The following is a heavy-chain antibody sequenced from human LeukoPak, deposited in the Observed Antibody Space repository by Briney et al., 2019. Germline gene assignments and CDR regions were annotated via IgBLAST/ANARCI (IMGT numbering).Heavy chain of an antibody. Sequence: PGGSLRLSCAASGITFSSYGMHWVRQAPGKGLEWVAFIRYDGSNKYYADSVKGRFTISRDNSKNTLYLQMNSLRAEDTAVYYCAKRKKPDYYGSGSFLLRGGKNYMDVWGKGTTVTISS. J-gene: IGHJ6*03. CDR2: IRYDGSNK. V-gene: IGHV3-30*02. D-gene: IGHD3-10*01. CDR3: AKRKKPDYYGSGSFLLRGGKNYMDV. CDR1: GITFSSYG.